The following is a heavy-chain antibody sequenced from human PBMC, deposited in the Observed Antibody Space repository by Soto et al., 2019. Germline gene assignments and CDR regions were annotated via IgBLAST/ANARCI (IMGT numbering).Heavy chain of an antibody. J-gene: IGHJ4*02. D-gene: IGHD2-2*01. V-gene: IGHV4-30-2*01. CDR1: GGSISSGGYS. CDR3: ARGGPTSPRPRI. CDR2: IYHSGST. Sequence: SETLSLTCAVSGGSISSGGYSWSWIRQPPGKGLEWIGYIYHSGSTYYNPSLKSRVTISVDRSKNQFSLKLSSVTAADTAVYYCARGGPTSPRPRIWGQGTLVTVSS.